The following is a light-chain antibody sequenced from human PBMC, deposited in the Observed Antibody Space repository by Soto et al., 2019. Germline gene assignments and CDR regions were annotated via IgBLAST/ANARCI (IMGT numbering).Light chain of an antibody. V-gene: IGKV1-6*01. CDR3: RQDDNYFG. Sequence: SGVPSRFSGTGYGTEFTLTFSSLQPEDFATYYCRQDDNYFGFGQGTRLEVK. J-gene: IGKJ5*01.